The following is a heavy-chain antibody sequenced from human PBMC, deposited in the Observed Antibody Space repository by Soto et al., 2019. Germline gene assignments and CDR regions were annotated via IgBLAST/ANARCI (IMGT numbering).Heavy chain of an antibody. V-gene: IGHV4-59*01. D-gene: IGHD6-6*01. CDR2: IYYSGST. Sequence: PSETLSLTCTVSGGSISSYYWSWIRQPPGKGLEWIGYIYYSGSTNYNPSLKSRVTISVDTSKNQFSLKLSSVTAADTAVYYRARGLIAARRYYYGMDVWGQGTTVTVSS. CDR3: ARGLIAARRYYYGMDV. J-gene: IGHJ6*02. CDR1: GGSISSYY.